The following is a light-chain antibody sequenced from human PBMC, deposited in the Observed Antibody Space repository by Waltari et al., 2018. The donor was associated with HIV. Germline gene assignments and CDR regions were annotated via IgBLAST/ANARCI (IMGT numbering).Light chain of an antibody. CDR2: DVS. J-gene: IGLJ3*02. CDR3: SSYTSSSTWV. CDR1: RSDVGGYKY. V-gene: IGLV2-14*03. Sequence: QSALTQPASVSGSPGQSITLSCTGTRSDVGGYKYVSWYQQHPGKAPKPMIDDVSNRPSGVSDRCSGSKSANTASLTISGLQGEDEADYYCSSYTSSSTWVFGGGTKLTVL.